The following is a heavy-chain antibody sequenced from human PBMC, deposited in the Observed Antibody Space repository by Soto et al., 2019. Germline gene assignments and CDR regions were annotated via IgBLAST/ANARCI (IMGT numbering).Heavy chain of an antibody. CDR2: IFYTGNT. CDR3: ARQEFSLYSSNWYPRDS. V-gene: IGHV4-39*01. D-gene: IGHD6-13*01. J-gene: IGHJ4*02. CDR1: GGSISSSTSY. Sequence: KASETLSLTCSVSGGSISSSTSYWGWIRQPPGKGLEWIGSIFYTGNTYYNPSLRSRVTISVSTSKNQFSLKLTSVTAADTAVYSCARQEFSLYSSNWYPRDSWGQGTLVTVSS.